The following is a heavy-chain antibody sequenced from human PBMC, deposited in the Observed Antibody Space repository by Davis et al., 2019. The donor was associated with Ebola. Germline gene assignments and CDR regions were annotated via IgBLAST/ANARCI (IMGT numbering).Heavy chain of an antibody. J-gene: IGHJ4*02. CDR3: VRQWFGETD. CDR1: GFTFSTYN. D-gene: IGHD3-10*01. V-gene: IGHV3-48*02. Sequence: GESLKISCAASGFTFSTYNMDWVRQAPGKGLEWVANIGSDTHYADSVKGRFTISRDNAKNSLYLQMNSLRDEDTAVYYCVRQWFGETDWGQGTLVTVS. CDR2: IGSDT.